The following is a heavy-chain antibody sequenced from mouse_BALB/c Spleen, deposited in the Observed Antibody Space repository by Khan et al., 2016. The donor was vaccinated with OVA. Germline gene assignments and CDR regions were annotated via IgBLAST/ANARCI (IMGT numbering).Heavy chain of an antibody. V-gene: IGHV5-9-3*01. CDR1: GFTFSSFA. CDR2: ISTGGHYT. J-gene: IGHJ4*01. D-gene: IGHD2-2*01. CDR3: TRSLVDYYAMDY. Sequence: EVELVESGGGVVKPGGSLKLSCSASGFTFSSFAMSWVRQTPERRLEWVATISTGGHYTFYPDSMKGRFTISRDHARNPLYLQMSSLRSEDTAMYYCTRSLVDYYAMDYWGQGTSVTVSS.